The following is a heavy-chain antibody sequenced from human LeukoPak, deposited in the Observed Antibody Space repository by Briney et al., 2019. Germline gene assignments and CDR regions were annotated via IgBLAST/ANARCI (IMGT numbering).Heavy chain of an antibody. Sequence: PGGSLRLSCAASGFTFSSYEMNWVRQPPGKGLEWIGEINHSGSTNYNPSLKSRVTISVDTSKNQFSLKLSSVTAADTAVYYCARLNLNYWGQGTLVTVSS. CDR3: ARLNLNY. CDR1: GFTFSSYE. V-gene: IGHV4-34*01. J-gene: IGHJ4*02. CDR2: INHSGST.